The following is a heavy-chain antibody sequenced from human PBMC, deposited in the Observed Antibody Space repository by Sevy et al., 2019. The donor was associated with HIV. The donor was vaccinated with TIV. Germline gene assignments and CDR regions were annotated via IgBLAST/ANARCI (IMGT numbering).Heavy chain of an antibody. CDR2: IWYDGSNK. D-gene: IGHD2-2*01. J-gene: IGHJ6*02. V-gene: IGHV3-33*01. CDR3: AREDIVVVPVAPKYYYYYYGMDV. CDR1: GFTFSSYG. Sequence: GGSLRLSCAASGFTFSSYGMHWVRQAPGKGLEWVAVIWYDGSNKYYADSVKGRFTISRDNSKNTLYLQMNSLRAEDTAVYYCAREDIVVVPVAPKYYYYYYGMDVWGQGTTVTVSS.